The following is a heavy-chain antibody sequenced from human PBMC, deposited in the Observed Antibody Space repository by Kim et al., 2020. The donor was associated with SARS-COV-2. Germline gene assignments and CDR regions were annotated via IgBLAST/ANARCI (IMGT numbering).Heavy chain of an antibody. Sequence: GGSLRLSCAASGFTFSSYGMNWVRQAPGKGLEWVAVIWYDGSNKYYADSVKGRFTISRDNSKNTLYLQMNSLRAEDTAVYYCARDRTPGIAAAGTNAFDIWGQGTMVTVSS. V-gene: IGHV3-33*01. CDR2: IWYDGSNK. CDR1: GFTFSSYG. CDR3: ARDRTPGIAAAGTNAFDI. D-gene: IGHD6-13*01. J-gene: IGHJ3*02.